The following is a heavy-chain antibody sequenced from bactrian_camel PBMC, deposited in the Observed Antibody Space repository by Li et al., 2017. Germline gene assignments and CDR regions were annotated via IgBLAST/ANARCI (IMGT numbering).Heavy chain of an antibody. CDR2: MNSRGEIV. CDR1: GFTFSTRG. CDR3: ATLSGGWSFGY. Sequence: QLVESGGGLVQPGESLRLSCSTSGFTFSTRGMSWVRQAPENGLEWVSRMNSRGEIVYYADSVKGRFIISRDNAKNTLYLQMNNLKTEDTAVYYCATLSGGWSFGYWGQGTQVTVS. D-gene: IGHD7*01. J-gene: IGHJ4*01. V-gene: IGHV3S40*01.